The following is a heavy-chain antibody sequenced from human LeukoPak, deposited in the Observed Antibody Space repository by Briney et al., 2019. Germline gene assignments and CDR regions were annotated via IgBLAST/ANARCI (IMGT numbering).Heavy chain of an antibody. CDR3: AKETTWYLVL. Sequence: PGGSLRLSCAASASTFRTYVMHWVRQTPGKGLEWVAPIWHDGSNKNYGGSVKGRFTISRDNSKNTLYLQMNSLRSEDTAVYYCAKETTWYLVLWGRGTLVTISS. CDR2: IWHDGSNK. CDR1: ASTFRTYV. J-gene: IGHJ2*01. V-gene: IGHV3-33*06. D-gene: IGHD1-7*01.